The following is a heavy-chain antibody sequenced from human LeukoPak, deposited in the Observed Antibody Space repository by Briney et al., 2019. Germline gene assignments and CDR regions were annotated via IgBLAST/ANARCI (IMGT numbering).Heavy chain of an antibody. CDR2: ISGSGGST. Sequence: GGSLRLSCAASGFTFSSYAMSWVRQAPGKGLEWDSAISGSGGSTYYADSVKGRFTISRDHAKNSLYLQMNSLRAEDTAVYYCARDTGDLWSGYYSHYYYYYMDVSGKGTTVTVSS. CDR1: GFTFSSYA. V-gene: IGHV3-23*01. J-gene: IGHJ6*03. D-gene: IGHD3-3*01. CDR3: ARDTGDLWSGYYSHYYYYYMDV.